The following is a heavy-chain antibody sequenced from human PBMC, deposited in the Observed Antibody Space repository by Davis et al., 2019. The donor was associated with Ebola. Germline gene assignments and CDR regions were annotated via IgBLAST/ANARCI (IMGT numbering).Heavy chain of an antibody. Sequence: GESLKISCKASGYSFLNYWISWVRHMPGRGVEWLGRIDPSDSYTDYSPSFQGHVSISADKSTNTAYLQWRSLQPSDTAIYYCARRDQNYYYGMDVWGQGTTVTVSS. CDR3: ARRDQNYYYGMDV. CDR1: GYSFLNYW. CDR2: IDPSDSYT. J-gene: IGHJ6*02. V-gene: IGHV5-10-1*01.